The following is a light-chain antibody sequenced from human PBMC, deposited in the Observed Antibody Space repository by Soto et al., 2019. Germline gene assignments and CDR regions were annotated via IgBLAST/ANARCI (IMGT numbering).Light chain of an antibody. Sequence: EIVMTQSPATLSVSPGETATLSCRASQSVNSNLAWYQQKPGQAPRLLISDASTRAAGLPARFSGSGSATEFTLTSSSLQSEDFAVYFCQQSNNWPKTFGQGTKVEIK. CDR2: DAS. V-gene: IGKV3-15*01. CDR1: QSVNSN. J-gene: IGKJ1*01. CDR3: QQSNNWPKT.